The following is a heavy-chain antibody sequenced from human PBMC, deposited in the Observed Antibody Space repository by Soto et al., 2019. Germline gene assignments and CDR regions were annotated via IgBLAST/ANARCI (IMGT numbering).Heavy chain of an antibody. CDR2: ISYDGNNK. CDR1: GFRFSDYG. D-gene: IGHD3-22*01. V-gene: IGHV3-30*03. J-gene: IGHJ4*02. CDR3: ARGGRSGSSGYYNPSFDY. Sequence: QVQLVQTGGGAVLPGRSLSLSCAASGFRFSDYGMHWVRQAPGKGLEWAAVISYDGNNKYYADSVKGRFTISRDNSKNTLYLQMEGLRVEDTAVYYCARGGRSGSSGYYNPSFDYWGQGTLVSVSS.